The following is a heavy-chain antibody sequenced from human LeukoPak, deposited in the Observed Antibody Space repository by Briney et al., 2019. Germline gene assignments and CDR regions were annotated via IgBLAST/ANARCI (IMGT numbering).Heavy chain of an antibody. CDR3: ARHPTSSSGDY. CDR1: GFTVTNNY. D-gene: IGHD6-6*01. CDR2: IYSGGTI. J-gene: IGHJ4*02. V-gene: IGHV3-66*04. Sequence: GGSLRLSCVASGFTVTNNYMSWVRQAPGKGLEWVSVIYSGGTIYYADSVKGRFTLSRDNSKNTLYLQMNSLRAEDTAVYYCARHPTSSSGDYCGQGTLVTVSS.